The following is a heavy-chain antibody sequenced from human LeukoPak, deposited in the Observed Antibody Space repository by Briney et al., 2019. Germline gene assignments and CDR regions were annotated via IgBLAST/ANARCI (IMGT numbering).Heavy chain of an antibody. Sequence: GGSLRLSCAASGFTFSSYAMHWVRQAPDKGLEWVAVISYDGSNKYSADSVKGRFTISRDNAKNSLYLQMNSLRAEDTAVYYCAREWLGGFDPWGQGTLVTVSS. CDR2: ISYDGSNK. J-gene: IGHJ5*02. V-gene: IGHV3-30*03. D-gene: IGHD5-24*01. CDR3: AREWLGGFDP. CDR1: GFTFSSYA.